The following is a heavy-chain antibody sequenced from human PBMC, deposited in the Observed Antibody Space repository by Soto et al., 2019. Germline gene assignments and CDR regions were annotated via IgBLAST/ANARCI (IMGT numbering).Heavy chain of an antibody. CDR3: ARLIAAAGTHYYYGMDV. J-gene: IGHJ6*02. CDR2: ISAYNGST. V-gene: IGHV1-18*01. CDR1: VYTVRGYG. Sequence: GASVKLCCKTSVYTVRGYGSSCVRQENGQGLEWMGWISAYNGSTNYAQKLQGRVTMTTDTSTSTAYMELRSLRSDDTAVYYRARLIAAAGTHYYYGMDVWGQGTTVTVSS. D-gene: IGHD6-13*01.